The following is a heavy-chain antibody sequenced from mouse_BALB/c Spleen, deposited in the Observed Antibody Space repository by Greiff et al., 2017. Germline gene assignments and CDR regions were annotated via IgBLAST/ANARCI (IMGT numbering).Heavy chain of an antibody. J-gene: IGHJ1*01. CDR3: ARSGYDGYFDV. Sequence: VKVVESGAELARPGASVKMSCKASGYTFTSYTMHWVKQRPGQGLEWIGYINPSSGYTNYNQKFKDKATLTADKSSSTAYMQLSSLTSEDSAVYYCARSGYDGYFDVWGAGTTVTVSS. CDR1: GYTFTSYT. CDR2: INPSSGYT. D-gene: IGHD2-2*01. V-gene: IGHV1-4*01.